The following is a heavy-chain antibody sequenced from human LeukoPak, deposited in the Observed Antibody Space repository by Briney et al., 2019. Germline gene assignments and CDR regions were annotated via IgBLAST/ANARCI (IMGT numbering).Heavy chain of an antibody. V-gene: IGHV4-59*01. J-gene: IGHJ4*02. CDR2: IYYSGST. Sequence: SETLSLTCTVSGGSISSYYWSWIRQPPGKGLEWIGYIYYSGSTNYNPSLKGRVTISVDTSKNQFSLKLSSVTAADTAVYYCAREYRRSGSRHFDYWGQGTLVTVSS. D-gene: IGHD6-19*01. CDR3: AREYRRSGSRHFDY. CDR1: GGSISSYY.